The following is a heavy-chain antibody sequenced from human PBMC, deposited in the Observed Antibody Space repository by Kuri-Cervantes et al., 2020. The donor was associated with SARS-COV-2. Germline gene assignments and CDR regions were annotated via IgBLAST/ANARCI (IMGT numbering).Heavy chain of an antibody. CDR2: INHSGST. CDR1: GGSISSGGYY. D-gene: IGHD2-15*01. V-gene: IGHV4-39*07. Sequence: SETLSLTCTVSGGSISSGGYYWSWIRQPPGKGLEWIGEINHSGSTNYNPSLKSRVTISVDTSKNQFSLKLSSVTAADTAVYYCAREWCSGGSCYPNWGQGTLVTVSS. CDR3: AREWCSGGSCYPN. J-gene: IGHJ4*02.